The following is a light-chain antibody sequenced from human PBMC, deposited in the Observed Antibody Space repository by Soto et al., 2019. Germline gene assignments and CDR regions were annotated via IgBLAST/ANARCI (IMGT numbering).Light chain of an antibody. J-gene: IGKJ1*01. V-gene: IGKV3D-15*01. Sequence: VVLTHSPGTLSLSPLERATLSCRASQSVTTNMAWYQQKPGQAPRLLIYGASSGASGIPDRFSASGSGTEFTLTISELQSEDFAVYYCQQYSKWPPWTFGPGTKVDIK. CDR1: QSVTTN. CDR3: QQYSKWPPWT. CDR2: GAS.